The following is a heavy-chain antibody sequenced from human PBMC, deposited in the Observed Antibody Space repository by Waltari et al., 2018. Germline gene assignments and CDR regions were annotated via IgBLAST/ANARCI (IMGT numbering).Heavy chain of an antibody. CDR1: FTFDDYG. J-gene: IGHJ4*02. V-gene: IGHV3-20*03. CDR2: INWNGGST. CDR3: ARSQTVTNDPFDY. D-gene: IGHD4-17*01. Sequence: EVQLVESGGGVVRPGFTFDDYGMSWVRQAPGKGLEWVSGINWNGGSTGYADSVKGRFTISRDNAKNSLYLQMNSLRAEDTALYYCARSQTVTNDPFDYWSQGTLVTVAS.